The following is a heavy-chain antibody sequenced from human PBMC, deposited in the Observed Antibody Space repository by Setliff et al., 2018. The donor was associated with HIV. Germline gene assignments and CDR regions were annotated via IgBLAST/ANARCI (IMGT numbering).Heavy chain of an antibody. CDR3: AQVLEYCDSSTRYGGVDY. D-gene: IGHD2-2*01. CDR1: GASITSGGHY. V-gene: IGHV4-31*03. J-gene: IGHJ4*02. CDR2: IHSGGST. Sequence: PSETLSLTCSVSGASITSGGHYWTWIRQHPERGLEWIGHIHSGGSTFYNPSLKSRLIISLDTSENQFSLKLDSVTAADTAIYYCAQVLEYCDSSTRYGGVDYWGQGTLVTVSS.